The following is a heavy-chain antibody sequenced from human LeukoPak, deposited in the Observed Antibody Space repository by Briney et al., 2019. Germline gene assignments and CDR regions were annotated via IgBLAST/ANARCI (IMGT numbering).Heavy chain of an antibody. CDR2: INPNSGGT. CDR3: ARNYYSDSSGYYAFDI. V-gene: IGHV1-2*06. D-gene: IGHD3-22*01. Sequence: ASVKVSCKASGYTFTGYYMHWVRQAPGQGLEWMGRINPNSGGTNYAQKFKGRVTMTRDTSISTAYMELSRLRSDDTAVYYCARNYYSDSSGYYAFDIWGQGTMVTVSS. J-gene: IGHJ3*02. CDR1: GYTFTGYY.